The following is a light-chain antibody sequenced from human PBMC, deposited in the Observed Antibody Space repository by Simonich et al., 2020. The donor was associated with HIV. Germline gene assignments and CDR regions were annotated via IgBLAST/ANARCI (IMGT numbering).Light chain of an antibody. CDR1: QSVSSY. J-gene: IGKJ2*01. V-gene: IGKV3-11*01. Sequence: EMVLTQSPATLSLSPGERATLSCRASQSVSSYLAWYQQKHGQAPRLLIYDASNRATGIPARFSGSGSGTDFTLTISSLEPEDFAVYYCQQRSNWPPMYTFGQGTKLEIK. CDR2: DAS. CDR3: QQRSNWPPMYT.